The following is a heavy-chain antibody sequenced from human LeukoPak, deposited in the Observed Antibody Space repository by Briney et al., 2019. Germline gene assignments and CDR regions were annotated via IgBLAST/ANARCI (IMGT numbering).Heavy chain of an antibody. CDR2: IIGSGGST. D-gene: IGHD1-7*01. CDR3: AKDYVELQFDY. V-gene: IGHV3-23*01. CDR1: GFTFSNYA. Sequence: GGSLRLSCAASGFTFSNYAMSWVRQAPGKGLGWVSAIIGSGGSTYYADSVKGRFTISRDNSKNTLNLQMNSLRAEDTAVYYCAKDYVELQFDYWGQGALVTVSS. J-gene: IGHJ4*02.